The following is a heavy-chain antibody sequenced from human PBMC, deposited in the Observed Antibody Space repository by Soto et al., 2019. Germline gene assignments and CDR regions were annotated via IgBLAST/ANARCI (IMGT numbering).Heavy chain of an antibody. CDR3: ARDRAKDTAMVNVFDY. V-gene: IGHV3-11*06. J-gene: IGHJ4*02. CDR1: GFTFSDYY. D-gene: IGHD5-18*01. Sequence: TGGSLRLSCAASGFTFSDYYMSWIRQAPGKGLEWVSYISSSSSYTNYADSVKGRFTISRDNAKNSLYLQMNSLRAEDTAVYYCARDRAKDTAMVNVFDYWGQGTLVTVSS. CDR2: ISSSSSYT.